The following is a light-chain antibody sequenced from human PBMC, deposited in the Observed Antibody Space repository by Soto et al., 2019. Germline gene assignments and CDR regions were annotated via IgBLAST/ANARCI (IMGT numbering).Light chain of an antibody. CDR3: QVWDSSSDHRV. V-gene: IGLV3-21*02. CDR1: NMGSKS. Sequence: SYELTQPPSVSVAPGQTARITCGGNNMGSKSVHWYQQKPGQAPVLVVHDDSDRPSGIPERFSGSNSGNTATLTISRVEAGDEADYYCQVWDSSSDHRVFGGGTKLTVL. CDR2: DDS. J-gene: IGLJ3*02.